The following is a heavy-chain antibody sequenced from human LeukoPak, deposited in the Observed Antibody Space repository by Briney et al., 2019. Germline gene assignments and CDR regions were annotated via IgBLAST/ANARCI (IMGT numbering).Heavy chain of an antibody. CDR3: ARFSEYSHSSVHYLDY. CDR1: GGSISGYY. J-gene: IGHJ4*02. D-gene: IGHD3-22*01. V-gene: IGHV4-4*07. CDR2: ISTTAGT. Sequence: SETLSLTCTVSGGSISGYYWSWIRQPAGKGLEWIGHISTTAGTNYNPSLQSRVTMSVDTSRNQFFLRLSSVTAADTAVYYCARFSEYSHSSVHYLDYWGQGTLVSVSS.